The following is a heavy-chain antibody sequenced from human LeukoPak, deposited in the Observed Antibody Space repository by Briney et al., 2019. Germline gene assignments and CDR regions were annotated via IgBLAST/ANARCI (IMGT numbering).Heavy chain of an antibody. CDR2: ISGSGGST. CDR3: ARGLVSFDY. V-gene: IGHV3-23*01. Sequence: GGSLRLSCAAYGFPFSSYAMSWVRQAPGKGLEWVSAISGSGGSTYYADSEKGRFTISRDNSKNTLYLQMNSLRAEDTAVYYCARGLVSFDYWGQGTLVTVSS. CDR1: GFPFSSYA. D-gene: IGHD6-19*01. J-gene: IGHJ4*02.